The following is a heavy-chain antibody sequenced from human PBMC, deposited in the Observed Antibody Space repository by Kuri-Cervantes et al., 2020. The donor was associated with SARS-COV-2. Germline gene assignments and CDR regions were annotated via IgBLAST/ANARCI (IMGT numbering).Heavy chain of an antibody. CDR1: GYTFTSYG. Sequence: ASVKVSCKASGYTFTSYGISWVRQAPGQGLEWMGWISAYNGNTNYAQKFQGRVTITAGKSTSTTYMELSSLRSEDTAVYYCARDRAYYYDSSGYYPTNHGMDVWGQGTTVTVSS. CDR3: ARDRAYYYDSSGYYPTNHGMDV. D-gene: IGHD3-22*01. CDR2: ISAYNGNT. J-gene: IGHJ6*02. V-gene: IGHV1-18*04.